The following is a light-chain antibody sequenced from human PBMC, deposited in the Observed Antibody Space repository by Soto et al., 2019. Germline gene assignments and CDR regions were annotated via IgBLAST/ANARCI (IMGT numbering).Light chain of an antibody. CDR3: QQYDNYKPLT. V-gene: IGKV1-5*03. CDR2: KAS. CDR1: QSIGSW. Sequence: DIQMTQSPSILSASVGDRVTITCRASQSIGSWVAWYQQKPGRAPNLLIHKASHLESGVPSRFSGRRSGTQFTLTINGLQPDDFAIYYCQQYDNYKPLTFGGGTKVDIK. J-gene: IGKJ4*01.